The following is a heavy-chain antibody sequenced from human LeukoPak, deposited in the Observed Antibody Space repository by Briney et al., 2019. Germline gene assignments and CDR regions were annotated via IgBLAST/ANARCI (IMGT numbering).Heavy chain of an antibody. CDR2: INPNSGGT. CDR3: ARWMATVTTPDY. D-gene: IGHD4-11*01. V-gene: IGHV1-2*02. Sequence: ASVKVSCKASGYTFNGFYLHWVRQAPGQGLEWMGWINPNSGGTNYAQKFQGRVTMTRDTSISTAYMELSRLRSDDTAVYNCARWMATVTTPDYWGQGTLVTVSS. J-gene: IGHJ4*02. CDR1: GYTFNGFY.